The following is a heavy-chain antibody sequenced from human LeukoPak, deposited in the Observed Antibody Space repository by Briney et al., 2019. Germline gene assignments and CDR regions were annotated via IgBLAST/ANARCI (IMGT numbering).Heavy chain of an antibody. D-gene: IGHD6-13*01. V-gene: IGHV4-4*07. CDR3: ASDSLPGYSSSSNDY. CDR2: IYTNGST. J-gene: IGHJ4*02. Sequence: SETLSLTCTVSGGSISSYYWSWIRQPAGKGLEWIGRIYTNGSTNYNPSLKSRVTMSVDTSKNQFSLKLSSVTAADTAVYYCASDSLPGYSSSSNDYWGQGTLVTVSS. CDR1: GGSISSYY.